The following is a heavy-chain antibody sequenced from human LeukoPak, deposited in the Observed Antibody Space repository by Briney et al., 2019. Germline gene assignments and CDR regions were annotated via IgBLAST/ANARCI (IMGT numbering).Heavy chain of an antibody. CDR1: GGSISSYY. Sequence: KTSETLSLTCTVSGGSISSYYWSWIRQPPGKGLEWIGYIYYSGSTYYNPSLKSRVTISVDTSKNLFSLKLTSVTAADTAVYYCARGVEGYDLHYWGQGTLVTVSS. CDR3: ARGVEGYDLHY. J-gene: IGHJ4*02. D-gene: IGHD5-12*01. CDR2: IYYSGST. V-gene: IGHV4-30-4*01.